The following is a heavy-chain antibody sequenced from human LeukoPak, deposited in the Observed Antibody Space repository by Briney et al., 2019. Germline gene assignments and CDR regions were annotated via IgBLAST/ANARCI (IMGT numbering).Heavy chain of an antibody. V-gene: IGHV1-69*01. CDR3: ARLPYYYGSGSPWANYYYYMDV. CDR2: IIPIFGTA. D-gene: IGHD3-10*01. CDR1: GGTFSSYA. Sequence: SVKVSCKASGGTFSSYAISWVRQAPGQGLEWMGGIIPIFGTANYAQKFQGRVTITADESTSTAYVELSNLRSEDTAVYCCARLPYYYGSGSPWANYYYYMDVWGKGTTVTVSS. J-gene: IGHJ6*03.